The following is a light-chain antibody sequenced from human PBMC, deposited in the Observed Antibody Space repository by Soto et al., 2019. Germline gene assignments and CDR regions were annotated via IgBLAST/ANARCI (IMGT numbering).Light chain of an antibody. CDR2: AAS. J-gene: IGKJ4*01. Sequence: DIQMTQSPSSLSASVGDRVTITFRASQSISSYLNWYQQKPGKAPKLLIYAASSLQSGVPSRFSGSGSGTDFTLTISSLQPEDFATYYCQQSYSTPLTFGGVTKVDIK. CDR3: QQSYSTPLT. V-gene: IGKV1-39*01. CDR1: QSISSY.